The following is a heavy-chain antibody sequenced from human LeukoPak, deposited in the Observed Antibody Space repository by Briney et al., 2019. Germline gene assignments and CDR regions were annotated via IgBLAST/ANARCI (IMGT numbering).Heavy chain of an antibody. Sequence: ASVKVSGKASGYTFTSYDINWVRQATGQGVEWMGWKNPNSGRTGLAQKFQGRLTMTMNTAISTAYMELSSLTSEDTVVYYCARGPVTTHGMDVWGQGTTVTVSS. J-gene: IGHJ6*02. D-gene: IGHD4-11*01. CDR3: ARGPVTTHGMDV. CDR2: KNPNSGRT. V-gene: IGHV1-8*01. CDR1: GYTFTSYD.